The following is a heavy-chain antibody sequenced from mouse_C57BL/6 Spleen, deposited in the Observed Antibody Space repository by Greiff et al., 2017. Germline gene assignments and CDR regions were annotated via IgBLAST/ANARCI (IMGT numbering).Heavy chain of an antibody. CDR3: AGDYDYAWFAY. Sequence: VQLQQSGPELVKPGASVKISCKASGYTFTDYYMNWVKQSHGKSLEWIGDINPNNGGTSYNQKFKGKATLTVDKSSSTAYMELRSLTSEDSAVYYCAGDYDYAWFAYWGQGTLVTVSA. D-gene: IGHD2-4*01. J-gene: IGHJ3*01. CDR2: INPNNGGT. CDR1: GYTFTDYY. V-gene: IGHV1-26*01.